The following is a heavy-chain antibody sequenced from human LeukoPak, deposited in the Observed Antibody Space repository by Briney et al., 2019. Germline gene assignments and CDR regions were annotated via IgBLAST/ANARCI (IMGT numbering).Heavy chain of an antibody. V-gene: IGHV4-59*08. CDR3: ARLHYDFWSGYPEYYFDY. J-gene: IGHJ4*02. CDR1: GGSISSYY. Sequence: SETLSLTCTVSGGSISSYYWSWIRQPPGKGLEWIGYIYYSGSTNYNPSLKSRVTISVDTSKNQFSLKLSSVTAADTAVYYCARLHYDFWSGYPEYYFDYWGQGTLVTVSS. D-gene: IGHD3-3*01. CDR2: IYYSGST.